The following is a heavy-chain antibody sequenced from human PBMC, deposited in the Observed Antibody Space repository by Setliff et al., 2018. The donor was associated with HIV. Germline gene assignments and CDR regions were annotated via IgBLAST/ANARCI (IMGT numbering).Heavy chain of an antibody. CDR1: SGPISDSRYY. J-gene: IGHJ4*02. CDR3: ASQYCSAGSCFSDY. Sequence: PSETLSLTCTVSSGPISDSRYYWGWIRQAPGKGLEWIGSIYYSGSLYYSPSLKSRLTVSIDTSKNQFSLTLSAVTATDTAVYYCASQYCSAGSCFSDYWGQGTMVTVSS. D-gene: IGHD2-15*01. V-gene: IGHV4-39*01. CDR2: IYYSGSL.